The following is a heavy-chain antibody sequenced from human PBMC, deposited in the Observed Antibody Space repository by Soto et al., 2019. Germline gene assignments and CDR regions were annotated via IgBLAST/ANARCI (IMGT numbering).Heavy chain of an antibody. V-gene: IGHV4-30-2*01. CDR1: GGSMCSGDYY. CDR2: IYHSGST. Sequence: SQTLSLTCPVSGGSMCSGDYYWSWIRQPPGKGLEWIGYIYHSGSTNYNPSLKSRVTISVDTSKNQFSLKLSSVTAADTAVYYCARGVRGITILAANQGSNWLDPCGQGTLVTVSS. J-gene: IGHJ5*02. CDR3: ARGVRGITILAANQGSNWLDP. D-gene: IGHD3-9*01.